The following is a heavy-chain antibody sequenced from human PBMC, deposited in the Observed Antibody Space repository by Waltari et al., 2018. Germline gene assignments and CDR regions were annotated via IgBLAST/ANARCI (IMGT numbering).Heavy chain of an antibody. J-gene: IGHJ4*02. Sequence: QITLKESGRTLVQPTETLTLTCTFSGFSLSTSGVGVGWIRQPPGKALEWLALIYWNGDKTYRTSLKYRLTITKDTSKNQVVLTMTYMERVDTATYYCVHSSVYDSIWGSHRSKYYFDFWGQGTPVTVSS. V-gene: IGHV2-5*01. D-gene: IGHD3-16*02. CDR2: IYWNGDK. CDR1: GFSLSTSGVG. CDR3: VHSSVYDSIWGSHRSKYYFDF.